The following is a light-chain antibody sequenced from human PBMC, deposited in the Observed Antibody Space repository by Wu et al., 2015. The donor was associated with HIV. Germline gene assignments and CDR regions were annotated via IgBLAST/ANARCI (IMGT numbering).Light chain of an antibody. CDR1: QSVSSN. Sequence: IVLTQSPATLSLSPGERATLSCRASQSVSSNLAWYQQKPGQAPRLLIYGASTRATGIPARFSGSGSGTEFTLTISSMQSEDFAVYYCQQYNNGPRTFGQGTKVEVK. CDR3: QQYNNGPRT. J-gene: IGKJ1*01. CDR2: GAS. V-gene: IGKV3-15*01.